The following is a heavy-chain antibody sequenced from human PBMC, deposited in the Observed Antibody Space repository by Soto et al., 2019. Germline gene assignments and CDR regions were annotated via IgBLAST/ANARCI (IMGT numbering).Heavy chain of an antibody. D-gene: IGHD2-15*01. CDR3: ARDRRYCSGGSCYGDFDY. CDR1: GGTFSSYT. V-gene: IGHV1-69*04. J-gene: IGHJ4*02. CDR2: IIPILGIA. Sequence: GASVKVSCKASGGTFSSYTISWVRQAPGQGLEWMGRIIPILGIANYAQKFQGRVTITADKSTSTAYMELSSLRSEDTAVYYCARDRRYCSGGSCYGDFDYWGQGTLVTVSS.